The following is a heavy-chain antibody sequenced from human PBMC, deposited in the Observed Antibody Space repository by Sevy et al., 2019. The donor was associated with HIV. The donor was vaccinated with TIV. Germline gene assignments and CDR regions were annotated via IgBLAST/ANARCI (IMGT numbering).Heavy chain of an antibody. J-gene: IGHJ4*02. V-gene: IGHV3-23*01. D-gene: IGHD1-26*01. CDR2: INGGGGGT. CDR1: GFPFSSYS. Sequence: GESLKISCAASGFPFSSYSMSWVRQAPGKGLEWVSVINGGGGGTYYAASVKGRFTISRDNSKNTMFLQMNSLRAEDTAVYYCEKDQGWDLIGYFDYWGQGTLVTVSS. CDR3: EKDQGWDLIGYFDY.